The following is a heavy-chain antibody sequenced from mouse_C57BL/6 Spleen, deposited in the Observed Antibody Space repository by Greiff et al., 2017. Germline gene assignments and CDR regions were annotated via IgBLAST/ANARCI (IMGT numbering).Heavy chain of an antibody. CDR2: IDPSDSYT. CDR3: ARGELFFDY. Sequence: LQQPGAELVMPGASVKLSCKASGYTFTSYWMHWVKQRPGQGLEWIGEIDPSDSYTNYNQKFKGKSTLTVDKSSSTAYMQLSSLTSEDSAVYYCARGELFFDYWGQGTTLTVSS. CDR1: GYTFTSYW. V-gene: IGHV1-69*01. J-gene: IGHJ2*01.